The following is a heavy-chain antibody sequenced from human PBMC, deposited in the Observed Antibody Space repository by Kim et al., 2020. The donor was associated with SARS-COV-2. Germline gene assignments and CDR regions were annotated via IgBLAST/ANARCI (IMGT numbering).Heavy chain of an antibody. CDR3: AKAVSYESSGSYSDY. CDR2: IIPIFRTS. Sequence: SVKVSCKASGDTFSTYSIIWVRQAPGQGLEWMGGIIPIFRTSKYAQKFQGRVTLTADESTSSAYMELSSLRSEDTAVYHCAKAVSYESSGSYSDYWGQG. CDR1: GDTFSTYS. J-gene: IGHJ4*02. D-gene: IGHD3-22*01. V-gene: IGHV1-69*13.